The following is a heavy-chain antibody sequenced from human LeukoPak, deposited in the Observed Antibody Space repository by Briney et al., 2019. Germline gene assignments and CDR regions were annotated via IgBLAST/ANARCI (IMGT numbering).Heavy chain of an antibody. CDR2: IYYSGST. Sequence: PSETLSLTCTVSGGSISSSSYYWGWIRQPPGKGLEWIGSIYYSGSTYYNPSLKSRVTISVDTSKNQFSLKLSSATAADTAVYYCARLNDFWSGYLRHWGQGTLVTVSS. J-gene: IGHJ4*02. V-gene: IGHV4-39*01. CDR3: ARLNDFWSGYLRH. D-gene: IGHD3-3*01. CDR1: GGSISSSSYY.